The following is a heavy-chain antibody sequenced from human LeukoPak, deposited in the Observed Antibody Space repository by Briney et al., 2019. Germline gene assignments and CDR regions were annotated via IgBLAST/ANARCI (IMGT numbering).Heavy chain of an antibody. CDR2: INWNGGNT. CDR1: GFTFDDYG. J-gene: IGHJ4*02. D-gene: IGHD3-10*01. V-gene: IGHV3-20*04. CDR3: ARLGGSGTYSYSDY. Sequence: GGSLRLSCAASGFTFDDYGMNWVRQAPGKGLEWVSGINWNGGNTGYTDSVKGRFTISRDNAKNSLYLQMNSLRAEDTALYYCARLGGSGTYSYSDYWGQGTLVTVSS.